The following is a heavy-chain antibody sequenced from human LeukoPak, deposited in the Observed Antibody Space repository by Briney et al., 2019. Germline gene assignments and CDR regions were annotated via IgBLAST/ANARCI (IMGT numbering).Heavy chain of an antibody. CDR2: ITDDEDT. Sequence: GGSLRLSCAASGFTFSTYWMHWVRQAPGKGLESVSVITDDEDTYYADSVKGRFTISRDNSQNTVFLQMNSLRVEDTAVYYCAKVDYWSPENYFDSWGQGTLVTVSS. D-gene: IGHD1-1*01. J-gene: IGHJ4*02. V-gene: IGHV3-23*01. CDR3: AKVDYWSPENYFDS. CDR1: GFTFSTYW.